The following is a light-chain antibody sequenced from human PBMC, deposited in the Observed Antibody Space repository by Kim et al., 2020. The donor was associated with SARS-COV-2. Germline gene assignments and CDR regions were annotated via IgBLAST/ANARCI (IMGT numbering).Light chain of an antibody. CDR2: QAS. V-gene: IGLV3-1*01. Sequence: VSPGQTASITCSGDKLGDKYACWYQQKPGQSPVLVIYQASKRPSGIPERFSGSISGNTATLTISGTQAMDEADYYCQAWDSSTAVFGGGTKLTVL. CDR3: QAWDSSTAV. J-gene: IGLJ3*02. CDR1: KLGDKY.